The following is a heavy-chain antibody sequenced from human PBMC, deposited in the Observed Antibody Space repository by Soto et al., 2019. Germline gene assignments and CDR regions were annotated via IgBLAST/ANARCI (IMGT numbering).Heavy chain of an antibody. Sequence: QLQLQESGPGLVKASETLSLTCTVSTDSISDTSYFWGWIRQPPGKGLEWIGSIYSSGSTYYNPSLTSRVTISIDTSKKYFSLKLTSMTAADTAVYYCARGLRLDFDSWGQGTLVTVSS. D-gene: IGHD2-21*01. CDR2: IYSSGST. V-gene: IGHV4-39*02. J-gene: IGHJ4*02. CDR1: TDSISDTSYF. CDR3: ARGLRLDFDS.